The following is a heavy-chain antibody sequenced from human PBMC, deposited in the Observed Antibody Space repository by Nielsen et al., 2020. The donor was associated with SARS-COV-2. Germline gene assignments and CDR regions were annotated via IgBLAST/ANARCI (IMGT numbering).Heavy chain of an antibody. CDR1: GFTFSSYG. CDR3: AREGAYCGGDCYSGMDV. Sequence: GGSLRLSCAASGFTFSSYGMHWVRQAPGKGLEWMAVISHDGSNNYYADSVKGRFTVSRDNSKNTVYLQMNSLRTEDTAVYYCAREGAYCGGDCYSGMDVWGKGTTVTVSS. D-gene: IGHD2-21*02. V-gene: IGHV3-30*03. J-gene: IGHJ6*03. CDR2: ISHDGSNN.